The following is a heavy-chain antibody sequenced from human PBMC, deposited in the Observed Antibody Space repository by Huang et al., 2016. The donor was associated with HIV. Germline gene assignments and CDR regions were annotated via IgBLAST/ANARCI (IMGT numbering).Heavy chain of an antibody. V-gene: IGHV3-7*03. CDR2: IRQDESEK. CDR3: ATKTGAMDI. Sequence: VESGGRLVQPGGSIRLSCVGATFPFGDYWVSWVRQTPGKGLEWVASIRQDESEKYYVDSVKGRFNISRDNSKKVLFLEMNNVTVEDTATYYCATKTGAMDIWGQGTTVTVS. J-gene: IGHJ6*02. CDR1: TFPFGDYW. D-gene: IGHD1-7*01.